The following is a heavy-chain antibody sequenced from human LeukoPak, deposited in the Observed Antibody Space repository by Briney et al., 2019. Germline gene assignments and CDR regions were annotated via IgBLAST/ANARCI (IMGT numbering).Heavy chain of an antibody. D-gene: IGHD6-19*01. CDR1: GFTFSSYA. CDR2: IISNSGST. CDR3: AKGSSSGWYSSYFDY. Sequence: GGSLRLSCIASGFTFSSYAMIWVRQAPGKGLEWVSAIISNSGSTYYADSVKGRFTISRDNSKNTLYLQMNSLRAEDTAVYFCAKGSSSGWYSSYFDYWGQGTLVTVSS. V-gene: IGHV3-23*01. J-gene: IGHJ4*02.